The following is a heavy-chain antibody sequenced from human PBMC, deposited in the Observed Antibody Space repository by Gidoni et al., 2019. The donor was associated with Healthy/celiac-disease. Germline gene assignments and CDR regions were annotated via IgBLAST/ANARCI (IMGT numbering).Heavy chain of an antibody. J-gene: IGHJ4*02. D-gene: IGHD6-19*01. CDR2: IRSKAYGGTT. V-gene: IGHV3-49*03. Sequence: EVQLVESGGGLVQPGRSLRLSCTASGFTFGDYAMSWFRQAPGKGLEWVGFIRSKAYGGTTEYAASVKGRFTISRDDSKSTAYLQMNSLKTEDTAVYYCTRALKDSYSSGRKGGYYFDYWGQGTLVTVSS. CDR1: GFTFGDYA. CDR3: TRALKDSYSSGRKGGYYFDY.